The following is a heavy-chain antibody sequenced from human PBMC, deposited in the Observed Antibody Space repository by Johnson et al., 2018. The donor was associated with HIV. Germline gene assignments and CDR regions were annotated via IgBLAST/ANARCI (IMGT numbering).Heavy chain of an antibody. CDR2: IRYDGSNK. CDR3: ARDFYAVVATPFIGSAFDI. J-gene: IGHJ3*02. D-gene: IGHD5-12*01. V-gene: IGHV3-30*02. CDR1: GFTFSSYG. Sequence: QMQLVESGGGVVQPGGSLRLSCAASGFTFSSYGMHWVRQAPGKGLEWVAFIRYDGSNKYYADSVKGRFTISRDNSKNTLYLQMNSLRAEDTALYYCARDFYAVVATPFIGSAFDIWGQGTMVTVSS.